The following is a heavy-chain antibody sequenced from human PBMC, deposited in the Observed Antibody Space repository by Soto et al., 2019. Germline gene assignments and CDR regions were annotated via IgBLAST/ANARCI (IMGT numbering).Heavy chain of an antibody. V-gene: IGHV3-23*01. Sequence: EVQLLESGGGLVQPGGSLRLSCAASGFTFSSYAMNWVRQAPGKGLEWVSVTSGSGGSTYYADSVKGRFTVSRDNSKNTLYLQMNSLRAEDTAVYYCAKDSLHYDFWSGYGYYYGMDVWGQGTTVTVSS. CDR1: GFTFSSYA. CDR3: AKDSLHYDFWSGYGYYYGMDV. D-gene: IGHD3-3*01. J-gene: IGHJ6*02. CDR2: TSGSGGST.